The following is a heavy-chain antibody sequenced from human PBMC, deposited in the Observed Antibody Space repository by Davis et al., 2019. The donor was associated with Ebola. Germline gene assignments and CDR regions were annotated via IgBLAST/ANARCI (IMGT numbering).Heavy chain of an antibody. J-gene: IGHJ4*02. CDR2: IYYSGST. CDR3: AREGYTGYVRISGSYYADY. CDR1: GASISSYY. D-gene: IGHD5-12*01. Sequence: MPGGSLRLSCSVSGASISSYYWSWIRQPPGKGLEWIGYIYYSGSTNYNPSLKSRVPMSVDTSKNQFSLKLSSVTAADTAVYYCAREGYTGYVRISGSYYADYWGQGTLVTVSS. V-gene: IGHV4-59*01.